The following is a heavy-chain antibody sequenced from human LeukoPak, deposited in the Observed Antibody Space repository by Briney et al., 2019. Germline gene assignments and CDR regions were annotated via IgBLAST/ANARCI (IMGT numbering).Heavy chain of an antibody. CDR3: AKQRPYYGSGSSLYFDY. D-gene: IGHD3-10*01. CDR2: ISYDGSNK. V-gene: IGHV3-30*18. Sequence: GRSLRLSCAASGFTFSSYGMHWVRQAPGKGLEWVAVISYDGSNKYYADSVKGRFTISRDSSKNTLYLQMNSLRAEDTAVYYCAKQRPYYGSGSSLYFDYWGQGTLVTVSS. CDR1: GFTFSSYG. J-gene: IGHJ4*02.